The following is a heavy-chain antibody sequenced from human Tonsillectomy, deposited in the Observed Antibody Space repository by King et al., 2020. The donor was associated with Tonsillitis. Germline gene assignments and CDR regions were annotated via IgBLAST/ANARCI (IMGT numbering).Heavy chain of an antibody. J-gene: IGHJ3*01. CDR1: GFTFTTYW. D-gene: IGHD4-23*01. Sequence: VQLVESGGGLVQPGGSLRLSCAASGFTFTTYWMSWVRQAPGKGLEWVANIKPDGSQKSFVDSVKGRFAISRDNANNSLSLQMDSLRAEDTAVYYCVRDYGGDLRLDAFDVWGQGTMVTVSS. V-gene: IGHV3-7*01. CDR3: VRDYGGDLRLDAFDV. CDR2: IKPDGSQK.